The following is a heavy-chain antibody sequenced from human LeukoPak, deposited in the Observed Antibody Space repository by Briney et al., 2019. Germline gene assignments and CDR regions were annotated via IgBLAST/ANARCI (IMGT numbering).Heavy chain of an antibody. CDR3: ARDRYYDFWTGYLDLDY. Sequence: AASVKVSCKASGYTFTSYGVTWVRQAPEQGLEWMGWISSDNGNTNYAQKLQGRVTMTTDTSTNTAYMELRSLRSDDTAVYYCARDRYYDFWTGYLDLDYWGQGTLVTVSS. CDR1: GYTFTSYG. J-gene: IGHJ4*02. D-gene: IGHD3-3*01. V-gene: IGHV1-18*01. CDR2: ISSDNGNT.